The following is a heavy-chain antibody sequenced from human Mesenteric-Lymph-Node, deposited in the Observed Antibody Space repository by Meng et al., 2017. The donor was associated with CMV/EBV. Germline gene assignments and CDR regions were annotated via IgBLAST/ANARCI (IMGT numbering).Heavy chain of an antibody. J-gene: IGHJ2*01. CDR1: GYIFTGYY. CDR2: INPNSGGT. V-gene: IGHV1-2*02. D-gene: IGHD2-2*01. CDR3: ARSEREDIVVVPAAPDWYFDL. Sequence: ASVKVSCKASGYIFTGYYMHWVRQAPGQGLEWMGWINPNSGGTNYAQKFQGRVTMTRDTSISTAYMELSRLRSDDTAVYYCARSEREDIVVVPAAPDWYFDLWGRGTLVTVSS.